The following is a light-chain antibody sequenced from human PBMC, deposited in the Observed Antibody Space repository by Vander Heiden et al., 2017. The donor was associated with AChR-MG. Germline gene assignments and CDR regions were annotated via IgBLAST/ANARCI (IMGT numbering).Light chain of an antibody. CDR3: QQDGSSQRT. Sequence: EIVLTQSPATLSLSPGERATLSCRASQSVSGGNLVWYQQRPGQAPRLLIYGASNRATGIPDRFSGSGSGTDFTLTISRLEPEDFAVYYCQQDGSSQRTFGHETKVEIK. CDR1: QSVSGGN. CDR2: GAS. J-gene: IGKJ1*01. V-gene: IGKV3-20*01.